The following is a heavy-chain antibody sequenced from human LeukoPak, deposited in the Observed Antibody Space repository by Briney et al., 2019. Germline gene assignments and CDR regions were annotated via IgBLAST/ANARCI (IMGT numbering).Heavy chain of an antibody. CDR3: AELGITMIGGV. J-gene: IGHJ6*04. CDR2: ISGSGGSA. D-gene: IGHD3-10*02. Sequence: GGSLRLSCAASGFTFSTYAMTWVRQAPGKGLEWVSDISGSGGSAYYADSVKGRFTISRDNAKNSLYLQMNSLRAEDTAVYYCAELGITMIGGVWGKGTTVTISS. V-gene: IGHV3-23*01. CDR1: GFTFSTYA.